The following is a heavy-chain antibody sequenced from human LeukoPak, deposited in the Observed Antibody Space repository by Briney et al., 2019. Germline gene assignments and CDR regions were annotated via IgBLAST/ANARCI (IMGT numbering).Heavy chain of an antibody. Sequence: ASVKVSCKASGYTVTGYDMNWVRQAPGQGLEWMGWINPNNGSTNYAQKFQGRVTMTRDTSISTAYMELSRLRSDDTAVYYCARDPRTLGYCSSTSCPTPYWGQGTLVTVSS. J-gene: IGHJ4*02. CDR2: INPNNGST. D-gene: IGHD2-2*01. CDR1: GYTVTGYD. CDR3: ARDPRTLGYCSSTSCPTPY. V-gene: IGHV1-2*02.